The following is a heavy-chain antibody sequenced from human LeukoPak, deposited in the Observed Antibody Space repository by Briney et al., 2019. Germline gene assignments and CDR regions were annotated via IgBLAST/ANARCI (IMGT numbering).Heavy chain of an antibody. CDR1: GGSISSSY. CDR3: ARVTVTAFYFDY. J-gene: IGHJ4*02. D-gene: IGHD4-11*01. V-gene: IGHV4-59*01. Sequence: SETLSLTCTVSGGSISSSYWSWIRQPPGKGLEWIGYIYYSGSTNYNPSLKSRVTTSVDTSKNQFSLKLSSVTAADTAVYYCARVTVTAFYFDYWGQGTLVTVSS. CDR2: IYYSGST.